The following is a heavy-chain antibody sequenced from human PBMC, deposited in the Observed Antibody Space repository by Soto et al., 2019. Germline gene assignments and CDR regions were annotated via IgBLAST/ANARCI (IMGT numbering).Heavy chain of an antibody. CDR3: ARTLSGFTYGSRQFYFDY. V-gene: IGHV4-4*07. J-gene: IGHJ4*02. D-gene: IGHD3-10*01. CDR1: GDPITSYF. CDR2: VFPGGPT. Sequence: SETLSLTCTVSGDPITSYFWTWIRQPAGKGLEWIGHVFPGGPTSHNSSLKSRVSMSIDTSKNQFSLTLTSVTAADTAVYYCARTLSGFTYGSRQFYFDYWGQGTMVTVSS.